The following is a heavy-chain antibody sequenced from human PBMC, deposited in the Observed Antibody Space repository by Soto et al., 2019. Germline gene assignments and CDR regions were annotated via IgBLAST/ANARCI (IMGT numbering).Heavy chain of an antibody. CDR2: IYPGDSDT. CDR3: ARHSTTRGSYDRLDY. CDR1: AYSFTRYW. J-gene: IGHJ4*02. D-gene: IGHD1-26*01. Sequence: PRGSLKISCKGSAYSFTRYWIGWVRQMPGKGLEWMGIIYPGDSDTRYSPSFQGQVTISADKSISTAYLQWSSLKASDTAMYYCARHSTTRGSYDRLDYWGQGTLVTVSS. V-gene: IGHV5-51*01.